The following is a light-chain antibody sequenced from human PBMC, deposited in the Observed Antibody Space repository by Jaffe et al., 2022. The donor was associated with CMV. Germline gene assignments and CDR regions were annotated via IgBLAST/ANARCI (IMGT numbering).Light chain of an antibody. Sequence: EIVLTQSPGTLSLSPGERATLSCRASQSVSSSYLVWHQQRPGQAPRLLIYSASTRATGIPDRFSGSGSGTDFTLTISRLEPEDFAVYYCQQYDGSPWTFGQGTKVEI. CDR3: QQYDGSPWT. CDR2: SAS. J-gene: IGKJ1*01. V-gene: IGKV3-20*01. CDR1: QSVSSSY.